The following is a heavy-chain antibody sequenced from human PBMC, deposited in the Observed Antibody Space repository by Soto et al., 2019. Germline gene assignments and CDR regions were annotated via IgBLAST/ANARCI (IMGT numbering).Heavy chain of an antibody. CDR1: GGTFSSHS. D-gene: IGHD1-1*01. Sequence: ASVKVSCKASGGTFSSHSINWVRQAPGQGLEWMGGIIPIFGPANFAKKFQGRVTITADESTTTAYMELSSLTSEDTAVYYCATGSFTSTGGRIGYHYNAMDVWGQGTTVTVSS. CDR3: ATGSFTSTGGRIGYHYNAMDV. V-gene: IGHV1-69*13. J-gene: IGHJ6*02. CDR2: IIPIFGPA.